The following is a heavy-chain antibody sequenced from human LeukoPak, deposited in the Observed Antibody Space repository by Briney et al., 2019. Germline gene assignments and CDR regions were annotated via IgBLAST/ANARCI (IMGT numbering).Heavy chain of an antibody. CDR1: GGSISSSSYY. D-gene: IGHD2-2*02. V-gene: IGHV4-39*01. CDR3: ARRASMPAAIRASYYYFYIDI. J-gene: IGHJ6*03. CDR2: IYYSGIT. Sequence: SETLSLTCTVSGGSISSSSYYWRWIRQPPGKVLEWIGWIYYSGITYYNPSVKSRVTISVDTSKNLYSLKLTSVTAADTALSVRARRASMPAAIRASYYYFYIDIWGKGDTVTVSS.